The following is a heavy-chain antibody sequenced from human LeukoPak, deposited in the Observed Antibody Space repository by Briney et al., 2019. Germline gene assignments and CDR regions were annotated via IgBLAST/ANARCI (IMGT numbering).Heavy chain of an antibody. CDR1: GYTFTSYG. Sequence: ASVKVSCKASGYTFTSYGISWVRQAPGQGLEWMGWINPNSGGTNYAQKFQGRVTMTRDTSISTAYMGLSRLRSDDTAVYYCARDLTTVTTYYYYYYMDVWGKGTTVTVSS. CDR2: INPNSGGT. D-gene: IGHD4-17*01. CDR3: ARDLTTVTTYYYYYYMDV. V-gene: IGHV1-2*02. J-gene: IGHJ6*03.